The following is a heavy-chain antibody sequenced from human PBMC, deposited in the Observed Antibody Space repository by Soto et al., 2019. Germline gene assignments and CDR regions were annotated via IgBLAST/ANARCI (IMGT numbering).Heavy chain of an antibody. CDR2: ISTAGDT. V-gene: IGHV3-13*01. Sequence: LRLSCAASGFGFNGYDMHWVRQAPGKNLEWVAAISTAGDTYYLGSVKGRFTISREDAKNSLSLQMNSLRVGDTAVYYCARGGDRFDGMDVWGQGTTVTVSS. CDR1: GFGFNGYD. D-gene: IGHD3-16*01. J-gene: IGHJ6*02. CDR3: ARGGDRFDGMDV.